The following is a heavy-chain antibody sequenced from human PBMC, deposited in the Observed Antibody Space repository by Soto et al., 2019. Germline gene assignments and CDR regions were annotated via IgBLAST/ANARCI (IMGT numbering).Heavy chain of an antibody. J-gene: IGHJ4*02. CDR3: ARGPVGPDGPGDY. Sequence: QVQLVQSGAEVKKPGDSVKVSCKASGYTFTRYAMHWVRQAPGQRLEWMGWINAGNGNTKYSQKFQGRVTITRDTSASTAYMELSSLRSEDTAVYYCARGPVGPDGPGDYWGQGTLVTVSS. V-gene: IGHV1-3*01. CDR2: INAGNGNT. CDR1: GYTFTRYA.